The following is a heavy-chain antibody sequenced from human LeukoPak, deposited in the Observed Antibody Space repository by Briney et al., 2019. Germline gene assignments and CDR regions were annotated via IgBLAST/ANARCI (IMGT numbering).Heavy chain of an antibody. V-gene: IGHV6-1*01. Sequence: SQTLSLTCAISGDSVSSNSAAWNWIRQSPSRGLEWLGRTYYRSKWYNDYAVSVESRITINPDTSKNQFSLQLNSVTPEDTAVYYCARDSPMDYDSSGSTYYYYYYGMDVWGQGTTVTVSS. CDR3: ARDSPMDYDSSGSTYYYYYYGMDV. CDR1: GDSVSSNSAA. D-gene: IGHD3-22*01. J-gene: IGHJ6*02. CDR2: TYYRSKWYN.